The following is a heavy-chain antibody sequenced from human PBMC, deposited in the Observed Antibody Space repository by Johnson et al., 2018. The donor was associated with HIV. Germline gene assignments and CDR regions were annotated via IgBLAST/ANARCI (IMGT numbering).Heavy chain of an antibody. Sequence: QEKLVESGGGVVQPGRSLRLSCAASGFTFSSYAMHWVRQAPGKGLEWVAVISYDGSNKYYADSVKGRFTISRDNSKNTLYLQMNSLRAEDTAVYYCAGAPTYYNLWSGTSGAFDIWGQGTMVTVSS. D-gene: IGHD3-3*01. J-gene: IGHJ3*02. CDR1: GFTFSSYA. CDR2: ISYDGSNK. V-gene: IGHV3-30-3*01. CDR3: AGAPTYYNLWSGTSGAFDI.